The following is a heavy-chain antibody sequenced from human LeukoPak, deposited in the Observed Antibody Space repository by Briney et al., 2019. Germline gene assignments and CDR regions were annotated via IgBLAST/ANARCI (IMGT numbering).Heavy chain of an antibody. J-gene: IGHJ4*02. Sequence: GGSLRLSCAASGFTFSSYWMSWVRQAPGKGLEWVANIKQDGSEKYYVHSVKGRFTISRDNAKNSLYLQMNSLRAEDTAVYYCARDVDYYDSSGYQYWGQGTLVTVSS. CDR2: IKQDGSEK. CDR1: GFTFSSYW. CDR3: ARDVDYYDSSGYQY. D-gene: IGHD3-22*01. V-gene: IGHV3-7*04.